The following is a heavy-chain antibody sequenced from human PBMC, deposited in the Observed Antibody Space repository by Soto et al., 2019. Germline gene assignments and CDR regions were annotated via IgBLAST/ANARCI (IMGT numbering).Heavy chain of an antibody. D-gene: IGHD3-10*01. CDR3: NTDRQDYYGFPFDP. Sequence: GGSMSDWWGAAGGTIGDAGRSWVRQDPGKGLEWVGRIKSKTDGGTTDYAAPVKGRFTISRDDSKNTLYLQMNSLKTEDTAVYYCNTDRQDYYGFPFDPWGQGTLVTVSS. CDR1: GGTIGDAG. V-gene: IGHV3-15*01. CDR2: IKSKTDGGTT. J-gene: IGHJ5*02.